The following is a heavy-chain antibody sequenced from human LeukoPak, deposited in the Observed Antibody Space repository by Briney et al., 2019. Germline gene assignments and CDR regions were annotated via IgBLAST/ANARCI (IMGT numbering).Heavy chain of an antibody. CDR1: GGSISSGGDY. D-gene: IGHD4-23*01. J-gene: IGHJ3*02. V-gene: IGHV4-31*03. CDR2: ISYSGTP. CDR3: ARAAWRGSNSRDAFDI. Sequence: SETLSLTCTVSGGSISSGGDYWSWIRQHPGKGLEWIGYISYSGTPYYSPSLQSRITISLDTSKNQFSLELSSVTAADTAVYYCARAAWRGSNSRDAFDIWGLGTVVTVSS.